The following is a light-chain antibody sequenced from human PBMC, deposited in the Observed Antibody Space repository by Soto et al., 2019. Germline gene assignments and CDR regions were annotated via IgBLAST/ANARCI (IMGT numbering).Light chain of an antibody. CDR1: SSDVGGYNY. V-gene: IGLV2-14*01. Sequence: QSALTQPASVSGSPGQSITISCTGTSSDVGGYNYVSWYQQHPGKAPKLMIYDVSNRPSGVSNRFAGSKSGNTASLSISGRQALDEADYYCSSYTSSSTRVVFGGGTKVTVL. J-gene: IGLJ2*01. CDR3: SSYTSSSTRVV. CDR2: DVS.